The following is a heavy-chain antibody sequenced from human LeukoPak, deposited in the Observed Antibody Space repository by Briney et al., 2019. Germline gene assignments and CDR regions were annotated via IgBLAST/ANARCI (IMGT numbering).Heavy chain of an antibody. CDR3: AGDGNSDI. D-gene: IGHD5-24*01. J-gene: IGHJ3*02. Sequence: GGSLRLSCAASGFTFSGYSMTWIRQAPGKGLVWVSHISNSGSIYADSVKGRFTISRDNAKNSLYLQMNSLRAEDTAVYYCAGDGNSDIWGQGTMVTVSS. V-gene: IGHV3-11*04. CDR1: GFTFSGYS. CDR2: ISNSGS.